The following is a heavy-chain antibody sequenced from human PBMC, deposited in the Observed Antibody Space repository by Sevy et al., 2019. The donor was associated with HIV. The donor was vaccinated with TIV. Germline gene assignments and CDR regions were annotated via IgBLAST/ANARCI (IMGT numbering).Heavy chain of an antibody. D-gene: IGHD3-10*01. CDR1: EFTFSYYW. V-gene: IGHV3-33*08. Sequence: GGSLRLSCAASEFTFSYYWMTWVRQAPGKGLEWVAVISHDGRNNKYNADSVKGRFTISRDNSKNTLYLQMNSLRADDTAIYYCARDRGEILRSAFKSWGQGTLVTVSS. J-gene: IGHJ5*02. CDR3: ARDRGEILRSAFKS. CDR2: ISHDGRNNK.